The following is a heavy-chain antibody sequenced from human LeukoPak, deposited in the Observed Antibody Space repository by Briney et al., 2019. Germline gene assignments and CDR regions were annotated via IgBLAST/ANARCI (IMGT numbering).Heavy chain of an antibody. CDR3: AKDATYYDFWSGYYPSYGMDV. CDR2: ISGSGGST. Sequence: GGSLRLSCAASGFTFSSYAMSWVRQAPGKGLEWVSAISGSGGSTYYADSVRGRFTTSRDNSKNTLYLQMNSLRAEDTAVYYCAKDATYYDFWSGYYPSYGMDVWGQGTTVTVSS. CDR1: GFTFSSYA. V-gene: IGHV3-23*01. J-gene: IGHJ6*02. D-gene: IGHD3-3*01.